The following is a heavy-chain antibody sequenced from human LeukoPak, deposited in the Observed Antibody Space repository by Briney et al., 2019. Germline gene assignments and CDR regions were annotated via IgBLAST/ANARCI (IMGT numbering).Heavy chain of an antibody. CDR1: GFTFSSYA. J-gene: IGHJ3*02. V-gene: IGHV3-23*01. CDR3: ARDSFAITMIVVVNPGHDAFDI. CDR2: ISGSGGST. D-gene: IGHD3-22*01. Sequence: HSGGSLRLSCAASGFTFSSYAMTWVRQAPGKGLEWVSAISGSGGSTYYADSVKGRFTISRDNSKNTLYLQMNSLRAEDTAVYYCARDSFAITMIVVVNPGHDAFDIWGQGTMVTVSS.